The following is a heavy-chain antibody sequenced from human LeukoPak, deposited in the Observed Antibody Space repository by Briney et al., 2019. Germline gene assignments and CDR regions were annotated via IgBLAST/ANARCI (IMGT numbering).Heavy chain of an antibody. J-gene: IGHJ4*02. CDR3: ARAHTSSCNGGPCPFFLDF. CDR1: GVSISSSSAY. Sequence: PSETLSLTCTVSGVSISSSSAYWGWIRQPPGKGLEWIGSIYYSKNTYYNPSLESRVTMSVDTSKNQFSLRLTSLTAADTAVYYRARAHTSSCNGGPCPFFLDFWGQGTLVTVSS. D-gene: IGHD2/OR15-2a*01. V-gene: IGHV4-39*07. CDR2: IYYSKNT.